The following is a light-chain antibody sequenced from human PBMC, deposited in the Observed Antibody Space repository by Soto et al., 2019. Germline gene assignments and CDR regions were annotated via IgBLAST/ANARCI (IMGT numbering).Light chain of an antibody. CDR2: DAS. CDR3: QQRGNRPPWT. Sequence: EIVMTQSPATLSLSPGERATLSCRASQSVGKYLFWYQHKPGQAPRLLIYDASNRATGIPARFSGSGSGTDFTLTISSLEPEDFAVYYCQQRGNRPPWTFGQGTKVDIK. CDR1: QSVGKY. J-gene: IGKJ1*01. V-gene: IGKV3-11*01.